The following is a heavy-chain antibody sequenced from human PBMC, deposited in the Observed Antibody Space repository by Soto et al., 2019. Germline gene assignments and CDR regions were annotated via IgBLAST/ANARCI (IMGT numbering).Heavy chain of an antibody. V-gene: IGHV3-23*01. D-gene: IGHD3-22*01. J-gene: IGHJ4*02. CDR1: GFTFSSYA. CDR3: AKDLKEADYYYLPIWDY. Sequence: EVQLLESGGGLVQPGGSLRLSCAASGFTFSSYAMSWVRQAPGKGLEWVSAISGSGGSTYYADSVKGRFTISRDNSKNTLYLQMNSLRAEDTAVYYCAKDLKEADYYYLPIWDYWGQGTLVTVPS. CDR2: ISGSGGST.